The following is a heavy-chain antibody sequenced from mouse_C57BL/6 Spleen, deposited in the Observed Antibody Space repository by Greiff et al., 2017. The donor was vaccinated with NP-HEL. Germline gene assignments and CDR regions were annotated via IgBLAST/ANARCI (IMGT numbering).Heavy chain of an antibody. D-gene: IGHD1-1*01. Sequence: VQRVESGAELVKPGASVKVSCKASGYTFTSYWMHWVKQRPGQGLEWIGRIHPSDSDTNYNQKFKGKATLTVDKSSSTAYMQLSSLTSEDSAVYYCAIFQITTVVATPDWYFDVWGTGTTVTVSS. V-gene: IGHV1-74*01. J-gene: IGHJ1*03. CDR3: AIFQITTVVATPDWYFDV. CDR2: IHPSDSDT. CDR1: GYTFTSYW.